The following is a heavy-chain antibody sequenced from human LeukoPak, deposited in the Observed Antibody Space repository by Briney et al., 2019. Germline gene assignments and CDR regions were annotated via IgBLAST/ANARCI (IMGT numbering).Heavy chain of an antibody. CDR2: INHSGST. Sequence: PSETLSLTCAVYAGSLSGHYWSWVRQPPGRGLEWIGDINHSGSTNYNPSVKSRVSISIDPSMNQFSLNLSSVTAADTAVYFCARAVTLYTGSYYSPHRPLDYWGQGTLVSVSS. CDR1: AGSLSGHY. J-gene: IGHJ4*02. V-gene: IGHV4-34*01. CDR3: ARAVTLYTGSYYSPHRPLDY. D-gene: IGHD1-26*01.